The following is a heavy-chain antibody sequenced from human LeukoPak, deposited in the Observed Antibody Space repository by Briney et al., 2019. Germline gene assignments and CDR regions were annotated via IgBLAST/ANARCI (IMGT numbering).Heavy chain of an antibody. CDR2: FYTSGST. CDR1: GGSISSSSYY. D-gene: IGHD4-17*01. CDR3: ARLYGDYEDNWFDP. Sequence: SETLSLTCTVSGGSISSSSYYWGWIRQPPGKGLEWIGRFYTSGSTNYNPSLKSRVTISVDTSKNQFSLKLSSVTAADTAVYYCARLYGDYEDNWFDPWGQGTLVTVSS. V-gene: IGHV4-39*07. J-gene: IGHJ5*02.